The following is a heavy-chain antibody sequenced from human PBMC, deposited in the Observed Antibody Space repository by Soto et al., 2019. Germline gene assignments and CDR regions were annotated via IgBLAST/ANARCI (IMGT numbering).Heavy chain of an antibody. Sequence: GASVKVSCKASGYTFTSYGISWVRQAPGQGLEWMGWISAYNGNTNYAQKLQGRVTMTTDTSTSTAYMELRSLRSDDTAVYYCARDRLRLGELSLLGYFDYWGQGTLVTV. CDR2: ISAYNGNT. D-gene: IGHD3-16*02. J-gene: IGHJ4*02. V-gene: IGHV1-18*01. CDR1: GYTFTSYG. CDR3: ARDRLRLGELSLLGYFDY.